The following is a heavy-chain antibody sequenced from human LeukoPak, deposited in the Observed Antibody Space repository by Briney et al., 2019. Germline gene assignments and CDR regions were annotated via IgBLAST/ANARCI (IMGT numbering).Heavy chain of an antibody. Sequence: PSETLSLTCTVAGGSISSYYWSWIRQPAGKGLEWIGRIYTSGSPNYNPSLKSRVTISVDTSKNQFSLKLSSVTAADTAVYYCASREYSSSLFDYWGQGTLVTVSS. CDR1: GGSISSYY. D-gene: IGHD6-6*01. CDR2: IYTSGSP. J-gene: IGHJ4*02. CDR3: ASREYSSSLFDY. V-gene: IGHV4-4*07.